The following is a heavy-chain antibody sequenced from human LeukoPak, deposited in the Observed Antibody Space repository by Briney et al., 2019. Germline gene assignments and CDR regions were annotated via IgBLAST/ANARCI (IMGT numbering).Heavy chain of an antibody. D-gene: IGHD3-3*01. V-gene: IGHV3-21*01. CDR1: GFTFGSYS. Sequence: KPGGSLRLSCAASGFTFGSYSMNWVRQAPGKGLEWVSSISSIGSYIYYADSVKGRFTISRDNAKNSLYLQMNSLRAEDTAVYYCARDDYDSWDYYYYGMDVWGQGTTVTVSS. CDR2: ISSIGSYI. CDR3: ARDDYDSWDYYYYGMDV. J-gene: IGHJ6*02.